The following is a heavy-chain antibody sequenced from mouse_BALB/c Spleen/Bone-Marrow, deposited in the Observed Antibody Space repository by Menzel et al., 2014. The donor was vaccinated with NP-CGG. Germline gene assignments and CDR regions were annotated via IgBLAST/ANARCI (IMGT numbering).Heavy chain of an antibody. J-gene: IGHJ3*01. Sequence: VHVKQSGAELVKPGASVKLSCTASGFNIKNTYIHWVKQRPEQGLEWIGRIDPANVNTKYDPKFQGKATITADTSSNTAYLQLSSLTSEDTAVYYCATYYYGSSLFAYWGQGTLVTASA. CDR2: IDPANVNT. D-gene: IGHD1-1*01. CDR3: ATYYYGSSLFAY. V-gene: IGHV14-3*02. CDR1: GFNIKNTY.